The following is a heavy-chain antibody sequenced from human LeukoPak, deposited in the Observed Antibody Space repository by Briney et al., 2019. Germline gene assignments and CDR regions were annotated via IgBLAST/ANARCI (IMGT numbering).Heavy chain of an antibody. D-gene: IGHD6-13*01. CDR1: GGSFSGYY. V-gene: IGHV4-34*01. CDR2: INHSGST. CDR3: ARGRSSWSETCDH. J-gene: IGHJ4*02. Sequence: NPSETLSLTCAVYGGSFSGYYWSWIRQPPGKGLEWIGEINHSGSTNYNPSLKSRVTISVDTSKNQCSLKLSSVTAADTAGYYCARGRSSWSETCDHWGERTLVSVPS.